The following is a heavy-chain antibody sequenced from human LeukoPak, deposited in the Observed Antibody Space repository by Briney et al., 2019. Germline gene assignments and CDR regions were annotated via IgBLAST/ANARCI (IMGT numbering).Heavy chain of an antibody. Sequence: LAGGSLRLSCAASGFTFSSYAMSWVRQAPGKGLEWVSAISGSGGSTYYADSVKGRLTISRDNSKNTLYLQMNSLRAEDTAVYYCAKVNNPYYYDSSGYYGFFDYWGQGTLVTVSS. J-gene: IGHJ4*02. CDR1: GFTFSSYA. CDR2: ISGSGGST. V-gene: IGHV3-23*01. D-gene: IGHD3-22*01. CDR3: AKVNNPYYYDSSGYYGFFDY.